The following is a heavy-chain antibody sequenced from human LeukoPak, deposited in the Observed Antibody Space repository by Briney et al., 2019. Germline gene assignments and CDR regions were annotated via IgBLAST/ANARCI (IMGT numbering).Heavy chain of an antibody. CDR2: IKQDGSEK. CDR1: GFTFSSYW. V-gene: IGHV3-7*01. D-gene: IGHD3-3*01. CDR3: AREGTIFGVVKGYYYMDV. J-gene: IGHJ6*03. Sequence: PGGSLRLSCAASGFTFSSYWMSWVRQAPGKGLEWVAYIKQDGSEKYYVDSVKGRFTISRDNAKNSLYLQMNSLRAEDTAVYYCAREGTIFGVVKGYYYMDVWGKGTTVTVSS.